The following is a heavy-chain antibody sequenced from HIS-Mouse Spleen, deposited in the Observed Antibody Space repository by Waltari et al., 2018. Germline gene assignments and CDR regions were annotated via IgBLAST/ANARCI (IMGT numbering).Heavy chain of an antibody. Sequence: QVQLVQSGAEVKKPGASVKVSCKASGYTFTGYYMHWVRQAPGHGLEWMGWINPNSGGTNYAQKFQGRVTMTRDTSISTAYMELSRLRSDDTAVYYCAKNAKTPGNGSWGPRYWYFDLWGRGTLVTVSS. CDR2: INPNSGGT. D-gene: IGHD7-27*01. J-gene: IGHJ2*01. CDR3: AKNAKTPGNGSWGPRYWYFDL. CDR1: GYTFTGYY. V-gene: IGHV1-2*02.